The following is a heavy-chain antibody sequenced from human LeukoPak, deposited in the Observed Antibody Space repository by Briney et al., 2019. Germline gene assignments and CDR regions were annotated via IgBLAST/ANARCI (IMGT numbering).Heavy chain of an antibody. D-gene: IGHD6-19*01. Sequence: GGSLRLSCAASGFTFSSYGMHWVRQAPGKGLEWVGFIRYDGSNKYYADSVKGRFTISRDNSKNTLYLQMNSRRADDTAVYYCAKVRNSGWYMFYCYGMHVWLQGTTVTVSS. CDR2: IRYDGSNK. J-gene: IGHJ6*02. CDR3: AKVRNSGWYMFYCYGMHV. V-gene: IGHV3-30*02. CDR1: GFTFSSYG.